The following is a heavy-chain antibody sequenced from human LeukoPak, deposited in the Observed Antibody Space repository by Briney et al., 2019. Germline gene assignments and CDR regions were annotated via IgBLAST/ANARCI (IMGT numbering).Heavy chain of an antibody. Sequence: SVKVSCKASGNTFNNYIITWVRQAPGQGLEWMGGVMPLFNTPNYAQKFQGRITIITDASTHTSYMELRSLRSEDTAVYSCARVDRHHFYMDVWGKGTTVTVSS. J-gene: IGHJ6*03. D-gene: IGHD1-14*01. CDR3: ARVDRHHFYMDV. CDR2: VMPLFNTP. CDR1: GNTFNNYI. V-gene: IGHV1-69*05.